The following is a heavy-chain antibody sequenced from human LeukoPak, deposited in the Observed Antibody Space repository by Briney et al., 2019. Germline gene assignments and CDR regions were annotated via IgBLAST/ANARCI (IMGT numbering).Heavy chain of an antibody. D-gene: IGHD3-10*01. V-gene: IGHV2-5*02. J-gene: IGHJ4*02. CDR1: GFSLSTSGVG. CDR2: IYWDDAK. Sequence: SGPTLVKPTQTLTLTCTFSGFSLSTSGVGVACIRQPPTKALEWLALIYWDDAKRYNPSLKSRLTITKGTSKTQVVLTLTNMDPVDTATYYCAHRRYGSGTYTVDYWGQGTPVTVSS. CDR3: AHRRYGSGTYTVDY.